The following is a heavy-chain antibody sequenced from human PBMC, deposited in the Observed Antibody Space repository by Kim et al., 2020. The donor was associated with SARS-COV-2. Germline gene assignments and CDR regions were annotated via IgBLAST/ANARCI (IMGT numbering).Heavy chain of an antibody. V-gene: IGHV1-8*01. CDR1: GYTFTSYD. CDR3: ARSPSGSGSYFFDY. D-gene: IGHD1-26*01. Sequence: ASVKVSCKASGYTFTSYDINWVRQATGQGLEWMGWMNPNSGNTGYAQKFQGRVTMTRNTSISTAYMELSSLRSEDTAVYYCARSPSGSGSYFFDYWGQGTLVTVSS. J-gene: IGHJ4*02. CDR2: MNPNSGNT.